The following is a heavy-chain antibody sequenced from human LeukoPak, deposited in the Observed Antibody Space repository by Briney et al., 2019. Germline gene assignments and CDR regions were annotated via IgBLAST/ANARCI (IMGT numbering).Heavy chain of an antibody. J-gene: IGHJ4*02. CDR3: ARLSRGAGAAKTFDY. CDR2: INHSGST. D-gene: IGHD6-13*01. V-gene: IGHV4-34*01. Sequence: SETLSLTCAVFGGPFSGYYWSWIRQPPGKGLEWIGEINHSGSTNYNPSLKSRVTISVDTSKNQFSLRLASVTAADTALYYCARLSRGAGAAKTFDYWGQGILVTVSS. CDR1: GGPFSGYY.